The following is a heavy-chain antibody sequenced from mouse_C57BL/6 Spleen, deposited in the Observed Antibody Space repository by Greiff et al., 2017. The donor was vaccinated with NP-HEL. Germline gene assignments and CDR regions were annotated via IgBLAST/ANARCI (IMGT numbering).Heavy chain of an antibody. J-gene: IGHJ3*01. V-gene: IGHV1-59*01. CDR3: ASIYYGNYGFAY. D-gene: IGHD2-1*01. CDR2: IDPSDSDT. Sequence: QVQLQQPGAELVRPGTSVKLSCKASGYTFTSYWMHWVKQRPGQGLEWIGVIDPSDSDTNYNQKLKGKATLTLDTSSSTAYMQLSILTSVDSAVYYCASIYYGNYGFAYWGQGTLVTVSA. CDR1: GYTFTSYW.